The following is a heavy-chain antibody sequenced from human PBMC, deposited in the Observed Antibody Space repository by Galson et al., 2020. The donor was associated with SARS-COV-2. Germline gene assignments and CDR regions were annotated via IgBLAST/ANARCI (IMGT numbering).Heavy chain of an antibody. J-gene: IGHJ4*02. D-gene: IGHD3-3*01. CDR3: ARIEDASYYDFWSGYYDY. CDR1: GLTFSSYW. CDR2: INSDGSST. V-gene: IGHV3-74*01. Sequence: GGSLRLSCAASGLTFSSYWMHWVRQAPGKGLVWVSRINSDGSSTSYADSVKGRFTISRDNAKNTLYLQMNSLRAEDTAVYYCARIEDASYYDFWSGYYDYWGQGTLVTVSS.